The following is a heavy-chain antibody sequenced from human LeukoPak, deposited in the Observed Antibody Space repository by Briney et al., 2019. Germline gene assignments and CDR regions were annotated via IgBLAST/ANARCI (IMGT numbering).Heavy chain of an antibody. CDR1: AYTFTSYG. CDR3: AREGHDPDYYYGMDV. J-gene: IGHJ6*02. CDR2: ISVYNGNT. Sequence: ASVKVSCKASAYTFTSYGISWVRQAPGHGLEWMGWISVYNGNTNYAQKFQGRVTMTTDTSTSTAYMELRSLRSDDTAVYYCAREGHDPDYYYGMDVWGQGTTVTVSS. V-gene: IGHV1-18*01.